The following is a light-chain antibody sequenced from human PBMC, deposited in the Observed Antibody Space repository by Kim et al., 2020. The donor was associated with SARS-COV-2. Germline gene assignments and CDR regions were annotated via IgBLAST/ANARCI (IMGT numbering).Light chain of an antibody. J-gene: IGLJ3*02. CDR3: ASWDDSLNVWV. Sequence: QSVLTQPPSASGTPGQRVTISCSGSSSNIGGNTVNWYQQFPGTAPRLLIYSDNQRPSEVPDRFSGSKSGTSASLAISGLQSEDEADYYCASWDDSLNVWVFGGGTKLTVL. CDR1: SSNIGGNT. V-gene: IGLV1-44*01. CDR2: SDN.